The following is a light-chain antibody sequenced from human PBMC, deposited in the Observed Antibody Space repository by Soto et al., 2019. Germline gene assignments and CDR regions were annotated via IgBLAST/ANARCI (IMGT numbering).Light chain of an antibody. V-gene: IGLV1-44*01. CDR2: TND. J-gene: IGLJ2*01. CDR3: AAWDGSLNALV. CDR1: SSNIGNNP. Sequence: QSVLTQPPSVSGTPGQEVTISCSGGSSNIGNNPVNWYQQLPGTAPKLLIYTNDQRPSGVPDRFSGSKSGTSGSLAISGLQSADEADYYCAAWDGSLNALVFGGGTKVTVL.